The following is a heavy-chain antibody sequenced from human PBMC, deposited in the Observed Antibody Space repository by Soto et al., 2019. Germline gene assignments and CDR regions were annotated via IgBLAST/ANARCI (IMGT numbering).Heavy chain of an antibody. D-gene: IGHD4-4*01. CDR3: ARVATVTTLGYYYYMDV. CDR1: GGSISSGGYY. J-gene: IGHJ6*03. V-gene: IGHV4-31*03. CDR2: IYYSGST. Sequence: SETLSLTCTVSGGSISSGGYYWSWIRQHPGKGLEWVGYIYYSGSTYYNPSLKSRVTISVDTSKNQFSLKLSSVTAADTAVYYCARVATVTTLGYYYYMDVWGKGTTVTVSS.